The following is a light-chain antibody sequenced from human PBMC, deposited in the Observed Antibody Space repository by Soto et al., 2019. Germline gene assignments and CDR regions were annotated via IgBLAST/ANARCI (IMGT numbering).Light chain of an antibody. CDR3: QQRYNWPLT. Sequence: VLTQSPATLSLSPGEGATLSCRASQTVSNFLAWYQQKTGQAPRLLIYDASKRATGIPDRLSGSGSGTDLNLTISSLEPEDFAVYYCQQRYNWPLTFGGGTKVDIK. J-gene: IGKJ4*01. CDR1: QTVSNF. V-gene: IGKV3-11*01. CDR2: DAS.